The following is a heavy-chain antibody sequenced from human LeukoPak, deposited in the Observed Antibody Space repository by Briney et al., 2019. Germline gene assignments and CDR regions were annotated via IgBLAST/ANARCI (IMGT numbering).Heavy chain of an antibody. J-gene: IGHJ5*02. D-gene: IGHD1-26*01. CDR1: GYTFTSYG. Sequence: GASVKVSCKASGYTFTSYGISWVRQAPGQGLEWLGLINPSGSSTLYAQKFQGGVTMTRDMSTTTDYMELSSLRSEDTAVYYCARDNSVGDVAWWFDPWGQGTLVTVSS. CDR3: ARDNSVGDVAWWFDP. V-gene: IGHV1-46*01. CDR2: INPSGSST.